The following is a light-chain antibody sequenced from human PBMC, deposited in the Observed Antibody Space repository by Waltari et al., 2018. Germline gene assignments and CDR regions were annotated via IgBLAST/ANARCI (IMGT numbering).Light chain of an antibody. Sequence: NFMLTQPHSVSESPGKTVTISCTRSSGSIASNFVQWYQQRPGSAPTTVIYEDNQRPSGVPDRFSGSSDSSSNSASLTISGLKTEDEADYYCQSYESNSVIFGGGTKLTVL. CDR1: SGSIASNF. CDR3: QSYESNSVI. CDR2: EDN. V-gene: IGLV6-57*03. J-gene: IGLJ2*01.